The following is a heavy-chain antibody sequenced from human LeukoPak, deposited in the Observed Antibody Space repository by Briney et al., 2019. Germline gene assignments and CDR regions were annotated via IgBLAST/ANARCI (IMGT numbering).Heavy chain of an antibody. CDR1: GYTFTTYG. CDR3: SRGPHYYGSGSYYPFAY. CDR2: ISVYNGNT. Sequence: ASVKVSCKGSGYTFTTYGISWVRQAPGQGLEWMGWISVYNGNTNYAQKFQGRVTMTTDTSTNTTYMELRSLISDDTAVYYCSRGPHYYGSGSYYPFAYWGQGTLVTVSS. V-gene: IGHV1-18*01. J-gene: IGHJ4*02. D-gene: IGHD3-10*01.